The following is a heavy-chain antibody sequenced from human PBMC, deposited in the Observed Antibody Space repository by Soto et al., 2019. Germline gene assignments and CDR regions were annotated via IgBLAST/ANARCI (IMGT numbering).Heavy chain of an antibody. CDR1: GFTFSSYG. V-gene: IGHV3-33*01. Sequence: GGSLRLSCAASGFTFSSYGMHWVRQAPGKRLKWVAVIWDDGSNKYYAESVKGRITISRDNSKNTLYLQMNSLRAEDAVVYYCAIDGYCSGGSCYSVPVFDYWGRGT. CDR2: IWDDGSNK. D-gene: IGHD2-15*01. CDR3: AIDGYCSGGSCYSVPVFDY. J-gene: IGHJ4*02.